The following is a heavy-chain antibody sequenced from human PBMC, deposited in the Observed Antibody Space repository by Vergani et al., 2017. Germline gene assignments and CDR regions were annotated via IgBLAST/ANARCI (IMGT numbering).Heavy chain of an antibody. V-gene: IGHV3-23*01. Sequence: EVQLLESGGGLVQPGGSLRLSCAASGFTFSSYAMSWVRQAPGKGLEWVSAISGSGGRTYYADSVKGRFTISRDNSKNTLYLQMNNLRAEDTAVYYCAKDPLDDIFAGYQEYYLDCWGQGTLVTFSS. J-gene: IGHJ4*01. CDR2: ISGSGGRT. CDR3: AKDPLDDIFAGYQEYYLDC. CDR1: GFTFSSYA. D-gene: IGHD3-9*01.